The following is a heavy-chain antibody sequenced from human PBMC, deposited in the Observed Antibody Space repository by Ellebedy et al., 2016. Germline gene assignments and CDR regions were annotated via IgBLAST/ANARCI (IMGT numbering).Heavy chain of an antibody. CDR3: VKSGHSYAWSY. CDR1: GFTVSTNY. Sequence: GGSLRLSCAVSGFTVSTNYVSWVRQAPGKGLEWVSMSSPGGTIHYADYVKGRFTISRDNSKNTLYLQMNSLTADDTAVYFCVKSGHSYAWSYWGQGTLVTVSS. CDR2: SSPGGTI. V-gene: IGHV3-53*01. D-gene: IGHD5-18*01. J-gene: IGHJ4*02.